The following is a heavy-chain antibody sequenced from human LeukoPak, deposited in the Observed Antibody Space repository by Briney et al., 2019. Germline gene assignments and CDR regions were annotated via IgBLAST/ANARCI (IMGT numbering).Heavy chain of an antibody. CDR3: ARDRVSSSWYTPYYFDY. V-gene: IGHV6-1*01. J-gene: IGHJ4*02. Sequence: SQTLSLTCAISGDSVSSNSAAWNWIRQSPSRGLEWLGRTYYRSKWYNDYAVSVKSRITINPDTSKNQFSLQLNSVTPEDTAVYHCARDRVSSSWYTPYYFDYWGQGTLVTVSS. D-gene: IGHD6-13*01. CDR2: TYYRSKWYN. CDR1: GDSVSSNSAA.